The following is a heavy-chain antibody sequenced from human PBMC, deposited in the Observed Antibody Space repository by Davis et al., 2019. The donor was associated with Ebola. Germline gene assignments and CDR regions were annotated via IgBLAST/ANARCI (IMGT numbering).Heavy chain of an antibody. D-gene: IGHD4-11*01. J-gene: IGHJ4*02. V-gene: IGHV3-7*03. Sequence: GESLKISCVASGFTFSGHWLTWVRQAPGRGLEWLANINQDESEKNYVDSVKGRLTISRDNAKNSLYLQMNSLRGDDTALYYCARHHYMRIDYWGQGSLVTVSS. CDR2: INQDESEK. CDR1: GFTFSGHW. CDR3: ARHHYMRIDY.